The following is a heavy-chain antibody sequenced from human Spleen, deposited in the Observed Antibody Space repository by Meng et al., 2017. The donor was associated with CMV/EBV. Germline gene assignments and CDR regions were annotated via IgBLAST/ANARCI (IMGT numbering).Heavy chain of an antibody. J-gene: IGHJ4*02. CDR2: IIPIFGTA. V-gene: IGHV1-69*05. CDR3: ARALWFGELDEYYFDY. D-gene: IGHD3-10*01. CDR1: GGTFSSYA. Sequence: GGTFSSYAISWVRQAPGQGLEWMGGIIPIFGTANYAQKFQGRVTITTDESTSTAYMELSSLRSEDTAVYYCARALWFGELDEYYFDYWGQGTLVTVSS.